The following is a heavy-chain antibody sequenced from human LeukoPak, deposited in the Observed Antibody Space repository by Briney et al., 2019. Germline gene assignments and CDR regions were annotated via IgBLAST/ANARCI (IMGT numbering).Heavy chain of an antibody. CDR1: GYTFTGYY. V-gene: IGHV1-18*04. D-gene: IGHD3-10*01. Sequence: ASVKVSCKASGYTFTGYYMHWVRQAPGQGLEWMGWISAYNGNTNYAQKLQGRVTMTTDTSTSTAYMELRSLRSDDTAVYYCASSIRGYYYYYYMDVWGKGTTVTVSS. CDR2: ISAYNGNT. J-gene: IGHJ6*03. CDR3: ASSIRGYYYYYYMDV.